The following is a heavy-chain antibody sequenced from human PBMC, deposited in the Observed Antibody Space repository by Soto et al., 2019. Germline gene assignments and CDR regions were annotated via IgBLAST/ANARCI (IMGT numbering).Heavy chain of an antibody. CDR3: ARHDRDAIYGSGSFLGLDV. D-gene: IGHD3-10*01. J-gene: IGHJ6*04. V-gene: IGHV4-59*08. Sequence: SETLSLTCTVSGGSISSYYWSWIRQPPGKGLEWIGYIYYSGSTNYNPSLKSRVTISVDTSKNQFSLKLSSVTAADTAVYYCARHDRDAIYGSGSFLGLDVWGKGTTVTVSS. CDR1: GGSISSYY. CDR2: IYYSGST.